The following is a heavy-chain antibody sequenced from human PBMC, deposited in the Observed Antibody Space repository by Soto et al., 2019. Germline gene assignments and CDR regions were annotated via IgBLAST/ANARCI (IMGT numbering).Heavy chain of an antibody. Sequence: ASVKVSCKASGYTFTGYYMHWVRQAPGQGLEWMGWINPNSGGTNYALKFQGWVTMTRDTSISTAYMELSRLRSDDTAVYYCARFRMGIALYAIDWWGPGILVTLSS. CDR3: ARFRMGIALYAIDW. CDR1: GYTFTGYY. CDR2: INPNSGGT. V-gene: IGHV1-2*04. D-gene: IGHD3-9*01. J-gene: IGHJ4*02.